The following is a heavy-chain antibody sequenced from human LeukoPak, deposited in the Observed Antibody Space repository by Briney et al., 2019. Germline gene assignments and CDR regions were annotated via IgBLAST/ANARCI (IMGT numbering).Heavy chain of an antibody. V-gene: IGHV1-18*01. J-gene: IGHJ4*02. Sequence: ASVKVSCTASGYTFTGYGISWVRQAPGPGHEWMGWISAYSGNTNYAQTIQGRVTMTTATSTSTAYMQLRSLRSDDTAVYYCAMLRITIFGVVIIPKGYFDYWGQGTLVTASS. CDR1: GYTFTGYG. CDR3: AMLRITIFGVVIIPKGYFDY. CDR2: ISAYSGNT. D-gene: IGHD3-3*01.